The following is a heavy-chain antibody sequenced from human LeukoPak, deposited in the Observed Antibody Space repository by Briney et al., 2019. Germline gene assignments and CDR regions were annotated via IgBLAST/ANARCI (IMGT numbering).Heavy chain of an antibody. CDR2: IYPGDSDT. V-gene: IGHV5-51*01. CDR1: GYSFTSYW. J-gene: IGHJ4*02. D-gene: IGHD2-2*03. Sequence: GESLKISCKGSGYSFTSYWIGWVRQMPGKGLEWMGIIYPGDSDTRYSPSFQGQVAISADKSISTAYLQWSSLKASDTAMYYCARHFGYCSSTSCYSLNYFDYWGQGTLVTVSS. CDR3: ARHFGYCSSTSCYSLNYFDY.